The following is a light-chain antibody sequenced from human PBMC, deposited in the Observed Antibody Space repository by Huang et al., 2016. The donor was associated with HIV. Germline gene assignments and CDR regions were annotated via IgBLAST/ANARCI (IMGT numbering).Light chain of an antibody. V-gene: IGKV3-11*01. CDR1: QCVENS. CDR3: QQRSTWRPVYT. CDR2: DAA. Sequence: EIVLTQFPATLSLSPGDRAILSCRASQCVENSLAWYPQKPGQPPRLLMYDAAIRATGIPDRFSGSGSGTDYTLTISSVGPDDFAGYYCQQRSTWRPVYTFGQGTKLEIK. J-gene: IGKJ2*01.